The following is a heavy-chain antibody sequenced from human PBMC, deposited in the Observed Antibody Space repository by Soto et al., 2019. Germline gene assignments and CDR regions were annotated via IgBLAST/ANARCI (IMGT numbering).Heavy chain of an antibody. Sequence: QEQLVQSGAEVKRPGASVRVSCKASGYSFTTYYIHWARQVPGRGFEWMGIINPRGGSTSYPPRLQGRVSMTRDTATSTVFMELRRLTSDDTAVYYCGRGGDVGVSPVVLLHPFDSWGQGTLVTVSP. D-gene: IGHD2-8*02. CDR3: GRGGDVGVSPVVLLHPFDS. CDR1: GYSFTTYY. V-gene: IGHV1-46*04. J-gene: IGHJ4*02. CDR2: INPRGGST.